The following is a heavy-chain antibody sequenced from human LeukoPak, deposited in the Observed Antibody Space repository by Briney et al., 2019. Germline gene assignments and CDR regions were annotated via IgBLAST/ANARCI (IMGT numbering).Heavy chain of an antibody. J-gene: IGHJ4*02. V-gene: IGHV4-59*01. D-gene: IGHD1-26*01. CDR3: VRHGGSYTFDF. CDR1: GRSISSYY. CDR2: MYDSGST. Sequence: PSETLSLTCTVSGRSISSYYWSWIRQPPGRGLELIGYMYDSGSTNYNPSLKSRVTISVDTSKNQFSLRLSSVTAADTAVYYCVRHGGSYTFDFWGQGVLVTVSS.